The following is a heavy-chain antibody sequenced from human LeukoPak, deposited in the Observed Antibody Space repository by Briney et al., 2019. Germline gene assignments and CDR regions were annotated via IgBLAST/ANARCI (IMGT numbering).Heavy chain of an antibody. D-gene: IGHD6-6*01. J-gene: IGHJ6*02. V-gene: IGHV5-51*01. Sequence: GESLKISCKGSGYSFTSYWIGWVRQMPGKGLEWMGIIYPGDPDTRYSPSFQGQVTISADKSISTAYLQWSSLKASDTAMCYCARHEVYSSSSGDYYYYGMDVWGQGTTVTVSS. CDR2: IYPGDPDT. CDR3: ARHEVYSSSSGDYYYYGMDV. CDR1: GYSFTSYW.